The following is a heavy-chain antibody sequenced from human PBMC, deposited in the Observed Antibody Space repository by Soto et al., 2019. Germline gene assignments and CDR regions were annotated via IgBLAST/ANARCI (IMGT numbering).Heavy chain of an antibody. CDR3: AGYYYGRGPD. V-gene: IGHV3-7*04. J-gene: IGHJ4*02. D-gene: IGHD3-22*01. CDR1: GLTLSRYW. Sequence: EVQLVESGGGLVQPGGSLRLSCVASGLTLSRYWMSWVRQAPGKGLEWVANIKEDGGKTYYVDSVKGRFTISRDNAKNSGYLQLNSLRVEDTAVYYGAGYYYGRGPDWGQGTLVIVCS. CDR2: IKEDGGKT.